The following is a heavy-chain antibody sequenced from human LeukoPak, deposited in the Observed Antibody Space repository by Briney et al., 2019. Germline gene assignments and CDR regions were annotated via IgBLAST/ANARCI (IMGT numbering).Heavy chain of an antibody. CDR3: ARLGYCYDTHCLDEY. D-gene: IGHD2-15*01. CDR2: IHYSGRT. J-gene: IGHJ4*02. CDR1: VGSISGYC. V-gene: IGHV4-59*01. Sequence: SETLSLTCTVSVGSISGYCWSWVRQPPGKRLEWIGYIHYSGRTNYNPPLRSRVNISLDTSENQFSLRLSSVTAADTAVYYCARLGYCYDTHCLDEYWGQEALVTVSS.